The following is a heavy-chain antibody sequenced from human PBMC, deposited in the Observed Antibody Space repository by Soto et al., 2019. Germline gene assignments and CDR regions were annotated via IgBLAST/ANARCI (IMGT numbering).Heavy chain of an antibody. CDR1: GFTFNNYA. CDR3: AKGRGGSGSLTPRVDF. J-gene: IGHJ4*02. CDR2: ISGGGDTT. V-gene: IGHV3-23*01. D-gene: IGHD3-10*01. Sequence: EVQLLESGGGLVQPGGSLRLSCAASGFTFNNYAMSWVSQAPGKGLEWVSAISGGGDTTSYADSVKGRFTVSRDGSKNTLYLQMNSLRAEDTAVYYCAKGRGGSGSLTPRVDFWGQGTLVTVSS.